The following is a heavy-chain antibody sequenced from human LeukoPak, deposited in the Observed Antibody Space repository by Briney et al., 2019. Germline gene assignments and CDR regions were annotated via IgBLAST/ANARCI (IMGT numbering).Heavy chain of an antibody. CDR3: ARGEMAPRYFDL. Sequence: SETLSLTCTVSGGSISSSSYYWGWIRQPPGKGLEWIGSIYYSGSTYYNPSLKSRVTISVDTSKNQFSLKLSSVTAADTAVYYCARGEMAPRYFDLWGRGTLVTVSS. D-gene: IGHD5-24*01. CDR2: IYYSGST. CDR1: GGSISSSSYY. V-gene: IGHV4-39*07. J-gene: IGHJ2*01.